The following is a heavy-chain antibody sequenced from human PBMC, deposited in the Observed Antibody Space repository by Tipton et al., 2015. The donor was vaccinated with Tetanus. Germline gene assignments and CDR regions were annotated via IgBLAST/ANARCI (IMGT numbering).Heavy chain of an antibody. D-gene: IGHD2-15*01. Sequence: TLSLTCSVSGASIRSYYWNWIRQPPGKGLEWIGYVYHTGSTYYKPSLKSRVTMSVDRSMNQFSLNLNSVTAADTAVYYCARGHLRGIVVAVFDYWGQGTLVSVSS. J-gene: IGHJ4*02. V-gene: IGHV4-30-2*01. CDR1: GASIRSYY. CDR3: ARGHLRGIVVAVFDY. CDR2: VYHTGST.